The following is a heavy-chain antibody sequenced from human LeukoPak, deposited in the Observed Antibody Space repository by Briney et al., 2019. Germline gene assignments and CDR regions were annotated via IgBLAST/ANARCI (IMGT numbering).Heavy chain of an antibody. J-gene: IGHJ4*02. CDR1: GGSLSSYY. Sequence: SETLSLTCTVSGGSLSSYYWSWIPHPARKGLEWIGRIYTSGSSNYNPSLKSRVTMSVDTSKNQFSLKLSSVTAADTAVYYCAREEPDYYGSGSHRDYWGQGTLVTVSS. CDR2: IYTSGSS. V-gene: IGHV4-4*07. CDR3: AREEPDYYGSGSHRDY. D-gene: IGHD3-10*01.